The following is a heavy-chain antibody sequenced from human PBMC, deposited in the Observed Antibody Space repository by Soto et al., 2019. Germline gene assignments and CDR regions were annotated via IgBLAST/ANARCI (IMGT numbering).Heavy chain of an antibody. CDR2: IYPGDSDT. D-gene: IGHD5-18*01. J-gene: IGHJ3*02. Sequence: PGESLKISCKGSGYSFTSYWIGWVRQMPGKGLEWMGIIYPGDSDTRYSPSFQGQVTISADKSISTAYLQWSSLKASDTAMYYCARLEEYSYGHSDASDIWGQGTMVTVS. CDR1: GYSFTSYW. V-gene: IGHV5-51*01. CDR3: ARLEEYSYGHSDASDI.